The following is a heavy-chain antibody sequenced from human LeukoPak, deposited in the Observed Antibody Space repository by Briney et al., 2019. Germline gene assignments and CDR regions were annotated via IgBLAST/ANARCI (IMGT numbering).Heavy chain of an antibody. CDR3: ARNDFFDY. CDR1: GFTFSSYS. D-gene: IGHD1-1*01. V-gene: IGHV3-48*01. CDR2: ISGSGRTT. J-gene: IGHJ4*02. Sequence: GGSLRLSCAASGFTFSSYSMNWVRQAPGKGLEWVSYISGSGRTTYYADSMKGRFTISRDNAKNSLSLQMTSLRGEDTAVYYCARNDFFDYWGQGAQVTVSS.